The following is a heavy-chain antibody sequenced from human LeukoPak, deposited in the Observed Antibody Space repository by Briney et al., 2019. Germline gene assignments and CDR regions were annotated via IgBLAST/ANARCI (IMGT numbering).Heavy chain of an antibody. CDR3: ARSATGSGWFDP. V-gene: IGHV4-59*08. CDR1: GGSISIYY. J-gene: IGHJ5*02. Sequence: SETLSLTCTVSGGSISIYYWSWIRQPPGKGLEWIGYIYYSGSTNYNPSLKSRVTISVDTSKNQFSLKLSSVTAADTAVYYCARSATGSGWFDPWGQGTLVTVSS. D-gene: IGHD2-15*01. CDR2: IYYSGST.